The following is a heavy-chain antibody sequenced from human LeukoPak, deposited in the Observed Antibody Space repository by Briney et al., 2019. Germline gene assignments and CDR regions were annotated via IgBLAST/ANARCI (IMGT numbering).Heavy chain of an antibody. CDR1: GGSISSYY. CDR3: ARGGSSWLNWFDP. J-gene: IGHJ5*02. D-gene: IGHD6-13*01. Sequence: SKTLSLTCTVSGGSISSYYWSWIRQPPGMGLEWIGYIYYSGSTNYNPSLKSRVTISVDTSKNQFSLKLSSVTAADTAVYYCARGGSSWLNWFDPWGQGTLVTVSS. V-gene: IGHV4-59*01. CDR2: IYYSGST.